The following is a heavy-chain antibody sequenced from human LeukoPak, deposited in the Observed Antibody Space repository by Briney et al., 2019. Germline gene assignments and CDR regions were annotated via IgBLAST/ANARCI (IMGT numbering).Heavy chain of an antibody. Sequence: ASVKVSCKASGYTFTGYYMHWVRQAPGQGLGWMGWINPNSGGTNYAQKFQGRVTMTRDTSISTAYMELSRLRSDDTAVYYCARDPGGYSYDFDYWGQGTLVTVSS. D-gene: IGHD5-18*01. J-gene: IGHJ4*02. CDR2: INPNSGGT. CDR3: ARDPGGYSYDFDY. CDR1: GYTFTGYY. V-gene: IGHV1-2*02.